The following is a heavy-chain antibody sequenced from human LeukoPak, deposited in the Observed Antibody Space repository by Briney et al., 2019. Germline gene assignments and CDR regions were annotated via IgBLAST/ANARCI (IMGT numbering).Heavy chain of an antibody. CDR1: GGSISSYY. V-gene: IGHV4-59*01. D-gene: IGHD5-18*01. Sequence: SETLSLTCTVSGGSISSYYWSWIRQPPGKGLEWIGYIYYRGSTNYNPSLKGRVTISVDTSKNQFSLKLTSVTAADTAVYYCARVQSGYSYGPFNYWGQGTLVTVSS. CDR3: ARVQSGYSYGPFNY. CDR2: IYYRGST. J-gene: IGHJ4*02.